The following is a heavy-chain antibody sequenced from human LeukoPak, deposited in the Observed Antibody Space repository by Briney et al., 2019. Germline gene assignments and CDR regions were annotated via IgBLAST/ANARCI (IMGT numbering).Heavy chain of an antibody. Sequence: SETLSLTCTVSGGSISSSNYYWGWIRQPPGKGLEWIGSIYDSGSTYYNPSLKSRVTISVDTSKNQFSLKLSSVTAADTAVYYCARGPVYPNYYYYYMDVWGKGTTVTISS. D-gene: IGHD1-14*01. J-gene: IGHJ6*03. CDR2: IYDSGST. V-gene: IGHV4-39*07. CDR1: GGSISSSNYY. CDR3: ARGPVYPNYYYYYMDV.